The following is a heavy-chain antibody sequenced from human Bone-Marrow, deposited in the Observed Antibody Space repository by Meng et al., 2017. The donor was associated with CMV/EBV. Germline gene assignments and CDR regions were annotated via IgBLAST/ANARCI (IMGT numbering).Heavy chain of an antibody. CDR3: AADPLFDFWSGYYFDY. V-gene: IGHV1-8*01. D-gene: IGHD3-3*01. CDR1: GYTFTSYD. J-gene: IGHJ4*02. Sequence: ASVKVSCKASGYTFTSYDINWVRQATGQGLEWMGWMNPNSGNTGYAQKFQGRVTMTRNTSISTAYMELSSLRSEDTAVYYCAADPLFDFWSGYYFDYWGQGTLVTVSS. CDR2: MNPNSGNT.